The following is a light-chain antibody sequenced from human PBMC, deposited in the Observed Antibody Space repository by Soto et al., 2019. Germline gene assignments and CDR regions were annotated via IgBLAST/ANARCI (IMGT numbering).Light chain of an antibody. J-gene: IGLJ2*01. CDR1: SSNIGAGYD. Sequence: QSVLTQPPSVSGAPGQRVTISCTGSSSNIGAGYDVHWYQQLPGTGPKLLIYGHSNRPSGVPDRFSGSKSGTSASLAITGLQAEDEADYYCQSYDNSLYVVFGGGTKVTVL. CDR3: QSYDNSLYVV. CDR2: GHS. V-gene: IGLV1-40*01.